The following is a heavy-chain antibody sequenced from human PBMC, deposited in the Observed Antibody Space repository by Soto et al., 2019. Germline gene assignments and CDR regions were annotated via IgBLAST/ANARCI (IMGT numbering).Heavy chain of an antibody. D-gene: IGHD4-17*01. J-gene: IGHJ4*02. CDR2: MNPNSGNT. V-gene: IGHV1-8*01. CDR3: ARTLYGDNVDY. Sequence: QVQLVQSGAEVKKPGASVKVSCKASGYTFTSYDINWVRQATGQGLEWMGWMNPNSGNTGYAQKFQGRVTIPRNNPISTAYLELSSLISEATAVYYCARTLYGDNVDYWGQGTLVTVSS. CDR1: GYTFTSYD.